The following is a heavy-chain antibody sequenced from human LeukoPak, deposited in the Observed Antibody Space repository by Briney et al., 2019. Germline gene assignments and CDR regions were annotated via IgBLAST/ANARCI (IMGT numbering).Heavy chain of an antibody. CDR1: GGSISSYY. Sequence: SETLSLTCTVSGGSISSYYWNWIRQPPGKGLELIGNIYYRGNTYYNPSLKSRVTISVDTSKNRFSLRLSSVTAADTAVYYCARTMSDAFDIWGQGTMVTVSS. CDR3: ARTMSDAFDI. CDR2: IYYRGNT. D-gene: IGHD3-22*01. J-gene: IGHJ3*02. V-gene: IGHV4-59*04.